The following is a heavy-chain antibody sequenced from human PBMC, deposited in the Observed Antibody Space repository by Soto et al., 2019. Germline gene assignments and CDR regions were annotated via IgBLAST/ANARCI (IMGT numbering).Heavy chain of an antibody. V-gene: IGHV1-69*13. J-gene: IGHJ6*02. CDR2: IIPIFGAA. CDR1: GGTFSSYA. CDR3: ARSRRYFVIPSSSSGMDV. Sequence: SVKVSCKASGGTFSSYAISWVRQAPGQGLEWMGGIIPIFGAANYAQKFQGRVTITADESTSTAYMELSSLRSEDTAVYYCARSRRYFVIPSSSSGMDVRCQGTTVTVSS. D-gene: IGHD3-9*01.